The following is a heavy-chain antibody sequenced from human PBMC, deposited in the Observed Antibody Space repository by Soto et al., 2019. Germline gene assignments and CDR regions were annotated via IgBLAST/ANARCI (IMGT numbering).Heavy chain of an antibody. D-gene: IGHD6-13*01. Sequence: ASVKVSCKASGYTFTGYYMHWVRQAPGQGLEWMGWINPNSGGTNYAQKFQGWVTMTRDTSISTAYKELSRLRSDDTAVYYCARDRGRIAAAGYNWFDPWGQGTLVTVSS. J-gene: IGHJ5*02. CDR3: ARDRGRIAAAGYNWFDP. V-gene: IGHV1-2*04. CDR1: GYTFTGYY. CDR2: INPNSGGT.